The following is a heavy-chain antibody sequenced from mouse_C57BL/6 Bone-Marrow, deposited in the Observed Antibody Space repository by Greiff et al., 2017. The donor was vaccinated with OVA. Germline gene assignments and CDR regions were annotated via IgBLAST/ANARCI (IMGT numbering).Heavy chain of an antibody. D-gene: IGHD4-1*01. Sequence: EVQLQQSGPVLVKPGASVKMSCKASGYTFTDYYMNWVKQSHGKSLEWIGVINPYNGGTSYNQKFKGKATLTVDKSSSTAYMELNSLTSEDSAVYYCARSWDGNIDYWGQGTTLTVSS. J-gene: IGHJ2*01. CDR3: ARSWDGNIDY. CDR2: INPYNGGT. V-gene: IGHV1-19*01. CDR1: GYTFTDYY.